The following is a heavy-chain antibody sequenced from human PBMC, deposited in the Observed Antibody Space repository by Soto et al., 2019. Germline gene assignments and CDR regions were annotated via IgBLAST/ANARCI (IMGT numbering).Heavy chain of an antibody. CDR2: IYPGDSDT. D-gene: IGHD2-15*01. CDR3: ARGGGCSGGSCYWVDYYYYGMDV. J-gene: IGHJ6*02. Sequence: GEALKISCKGSGYRFTSYWIGWVRQMPGKGLEWMGFIYPGDSDTRYSPSFQGQVTISADKSISTAYLQWSSLKASDTAMYYCARGGGCSGGSCYWVDYYYYGMDVWGQGTTVTVS. CDR1: GYRFTSYW. V-gene: IGHV5-51*01.